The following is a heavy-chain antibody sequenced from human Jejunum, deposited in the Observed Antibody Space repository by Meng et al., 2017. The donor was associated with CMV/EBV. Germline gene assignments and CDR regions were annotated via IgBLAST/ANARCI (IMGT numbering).Heavy chain of an antibody. CDR2: IRYDGSNK. D-gene: IGHD1-26*01. CDR1: FTFSNFG. CDR3: AKCPPRYSGSTYYLDY. V-gene: IGHV3-30*02. Sequence: FTFSNFGIHWVRQAPGKGLEWVKFIRYDGSNKYYADSVKGRFTISRDNSKNTVYLQMDSLRDEDTAVYYCAKCPPRYSGSTYYLDYWGQGTLVTVSS. J-gene: IGHJ4*02.